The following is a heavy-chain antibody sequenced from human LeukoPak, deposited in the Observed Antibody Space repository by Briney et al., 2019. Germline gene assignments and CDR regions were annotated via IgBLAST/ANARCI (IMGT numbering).Heavy chain of an antibody. D-gene: IGHD1-20*01. CDR3: ARDPPFIIGTTFFDY. J-gene: IGHJ4*02. CDR1: GFTFSTYS. V-gene: IGHV3-21*01. CDR2: ISGSSSYT. Sequence: KSGGSLRLSCAASGFTFSTYSMNWVRQAPGKGLEWVSSISGSSSYTFYADSVRGRFTISRDDAKNSLYLQMHSLRAEDTAVYYCARDPPFIIGTTFFDYWGQGTLVTVSS.